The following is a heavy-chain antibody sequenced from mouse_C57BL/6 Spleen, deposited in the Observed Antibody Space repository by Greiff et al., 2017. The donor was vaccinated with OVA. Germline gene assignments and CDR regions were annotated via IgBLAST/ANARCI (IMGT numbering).Heavy chain of an antibody. Sequence: VQLKQSGPELVKPGDSVKISCKASGYSFTGYFMNWVMQSHGKSLEWIGRINPYNGDTFYNQKFKGKATLTVDKSSSTAHMELRSLTSEDSAVYYCARPLEGDYAMDYWGQGTSVTVSS. J-gene: IGHJ4*01. V-gene: IGHV1-20*01. CDR1: GYSFTGYF. CDR3: ARPLEGDYAMDY. CDR2: INPYNGDT.